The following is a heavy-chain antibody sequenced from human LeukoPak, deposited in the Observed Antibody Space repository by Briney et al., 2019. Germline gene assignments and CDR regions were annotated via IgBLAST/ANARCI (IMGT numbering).Heavy chain of an antibody. CDR3: LKEGDGYNLENY. V-gene: IGHV3-23*01. CDR1: GFTFIKHA. J-gene: IGHJ4*02. D-gene: IGHD5-24*01. Sequence: GGSLRLSCAASGFTFIKHAMSWVRQAPGKGLEWVSGISVTGSSPYYADSVKGRFTIARDNSKNTLYLQMDSPRVEDTAVYYCLKEGDGYNLENYWGQGALVIVSS. CDR2: ISVTGSSP.